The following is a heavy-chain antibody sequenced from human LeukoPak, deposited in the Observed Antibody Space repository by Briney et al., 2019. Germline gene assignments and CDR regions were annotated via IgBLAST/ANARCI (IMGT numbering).Heavy chain of an antibody. V-gene: IGHV4-59*08. J-gene: IGHJ3*02. Sequence: SETLSLTCTVSGGSISSSYWSWIRQPPGKGLEWIGYIYYTGSTNYNPSLKSRVTISVDTSKNQFSLKLSSVTAADTAVYYCARHAVKDYYDSSGAFDIWGQGTMVTVSS. CDR1: GGSISSSY. CDR2: IYYTGST. D-gene: IGHD3-22*01. CDR3: ARHAVKDYYDSSGAFDI.